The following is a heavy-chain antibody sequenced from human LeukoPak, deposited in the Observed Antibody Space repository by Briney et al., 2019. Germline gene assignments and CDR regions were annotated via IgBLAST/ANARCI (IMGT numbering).Heavy chain of an antibody. J-gene: IGHJ6*03. Sequence: PGGSLRLSCAASGFTFSSYAMHWVRQAPGKGLEWVAFIRYDGSNKYYADSVKGRFTISRDNSKNTLYLQMNSLRAEDTAVYYCAKDLAWSGGYYYYYMDVWGKGTTVTVSS. CDR3: AKDLAWSGGYYYYYMDV. CDR1: GFTFSSYA. D-gene: IGHD3/OR15-3a*01. V-gene: IGHV3-30*02. CDR2: IRYDGSNK.